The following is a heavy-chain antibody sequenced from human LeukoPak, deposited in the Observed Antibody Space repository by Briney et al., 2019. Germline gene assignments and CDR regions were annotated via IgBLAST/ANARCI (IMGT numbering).Heavy chain of an antibody. CDR3: ARDRAPTPVAVAGTESGY. Sequence: GASVKVSCKASGYTFTSYAMNWVRQAPGQGLEWMGWINTNTGNPTYAQGFTGRSVFSLDTSVSTAYLQISSLKAEDTAVYYCARDRAPTPVAVAGTESGYWGPGTLVTVSS. CDR1: GYTFTSYA. V-gene: IGHV7-4-1*02. D-gene: IGHD6-19*01. J-gene: IGHJ4*02. CDR2: INTNTGNP.